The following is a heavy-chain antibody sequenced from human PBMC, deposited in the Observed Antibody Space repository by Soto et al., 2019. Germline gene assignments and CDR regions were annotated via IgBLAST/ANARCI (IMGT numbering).Heavy chain of an antibody. CDR3: AGGEYLRFGF. D-gene: IGHD5-12*01. CDR1: GGSLSSHN. Sequence: SETLSLTCTFSGGSLSSHNWSLVRQPPGKGPEWIGYINYNGNTYYNPSLWSRVTISVDSSKNQFSLKLTSVTAADTAVYYCAGGEYLRFGFWGQGTLVTVSS. V-gene: IGHV4-59*08. J-gene: IGHJ4*02. CDR2: INYNGNT.